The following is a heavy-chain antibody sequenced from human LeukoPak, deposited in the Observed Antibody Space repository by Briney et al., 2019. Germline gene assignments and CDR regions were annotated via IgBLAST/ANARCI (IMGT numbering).Heavy chain of an antibody. CDR3: ARGVNSGYFDY. CDR2: IDTSGST. V-gene: IGHV4-61*02. J-gene: IGHJ4*02. CDR1: GGSISSGSFY. Sequence: PSQTLSLTCTVSGGSISSGSFYWSWIRQPAGKGLEWIGRIDTSGSTNYNPSLKSRVTISVDTSKNQFSLKLTSVTAADTAVYYCARGVNSGYFDYCGQGTLVTVSS. D-gene: IGHD1-26*01.